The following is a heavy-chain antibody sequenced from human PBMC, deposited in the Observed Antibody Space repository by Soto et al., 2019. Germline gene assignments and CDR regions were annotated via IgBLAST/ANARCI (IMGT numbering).Heavy chain of an antibody. J-gene: IGHJ4*02. CDR1: GFTVSNYA. V-gene: IGHV3-23*01. CDR3: AKYGSKSSPHYLDY. D-gene: IGHD6-13*01. CDR2: IFGGGGDT. Sequence: EVQLLESGGGLVQPGGSLRLSCAVSGFTVSNYAVGWVRQAPGMGLEWVSSIFGGGGDTYYTDSVKGRFTISRDSSESTVFLQMNSLRAEDTVLYYCAKYGSKSSPHYLDYWGQGTLVTVSS.